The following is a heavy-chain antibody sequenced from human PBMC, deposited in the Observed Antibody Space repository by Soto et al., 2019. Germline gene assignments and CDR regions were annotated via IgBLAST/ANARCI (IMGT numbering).Heavy chain of an antibody. CDR1: GFIVSSSY. Sequence: EVQVVESGGGLVQPGGSLRLSCAASGFIVSSSYMSWVRQAPGKGLEWVAVIYSAGSTYYADSVKGRFTIYRDSSKNTLYLQMDSLRAEDTAVYYCARSPTRTNYAAGFDPWGQGTLVTVSS. V-gene: IGHV3-66*01. D-gene: IGHD4-4*01. J-gene: IGHJ5*02. CDR2: IYSAGST. CDR3: ARSPTRTNYAAGFDP.